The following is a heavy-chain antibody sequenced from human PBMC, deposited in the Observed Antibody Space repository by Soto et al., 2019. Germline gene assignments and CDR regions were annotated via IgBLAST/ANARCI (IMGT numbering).Heavy chain of an antibody. CDR1: GFTFSSYG. D-gene: IGHD4-17*01. Sequence: PGGSRRLSCAPSGFTFSSYGMNWVRQAPGKGLEWVAVIWYDGSNKYYADSVKGRFTTSRDNSNNTLYLQMNSLRAEDTAVYYCARDYGDYLFDYWGQGTMVTVSS. V-gene: IGHV3-33*01. CDR3: ARDYGDYLFDY. CDR2: IWYDGSNK. J-gene: IGHJ4*02.